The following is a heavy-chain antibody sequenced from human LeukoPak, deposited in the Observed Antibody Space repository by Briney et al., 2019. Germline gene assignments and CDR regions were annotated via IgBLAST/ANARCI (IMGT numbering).Heavy chain of an antibody. CDR1: GGSISTGNYF. CDR2: IVANGDI. J-gene: IGHJ4*01. CDR3: ARNWGPAAATPYYFDY. Sequence: SETLSLTCSVSGGSISTGNYFWSWIRQPTGKGLEWIGSIVANGDIYYNPSLNSRVTISVDTSNNQFSLRLTSVTAADTAIYYCARNWGPAAATPYYFDYWGQGTLVTVSS. D-gene: IGHD6-13*01. V-gene: IGHV4-61*02.